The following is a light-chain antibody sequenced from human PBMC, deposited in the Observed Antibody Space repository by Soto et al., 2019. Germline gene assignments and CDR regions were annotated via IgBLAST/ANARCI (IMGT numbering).Light chain of an antibody. CDR1: QSIGTY. CDR2: DAS. V-gene: IGKV3-11*01. CDR3: QQRSNWPTT. J-gene: IGKJ2*01. Sequence: EIVLTQSPATLSLSPGERATLFCRASQSIGTYLAWYQQKSGQAPRLLIYDASNRATGIPARFSGGGSGTDFTLTVSSLEPEDFAVYYCQQRSNWPTTFGQGTKLEI.